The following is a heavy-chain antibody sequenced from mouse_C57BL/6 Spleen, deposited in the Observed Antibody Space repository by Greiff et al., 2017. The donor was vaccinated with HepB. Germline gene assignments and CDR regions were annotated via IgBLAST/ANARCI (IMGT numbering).Heavy chain of an antibody. CDR3: ARGDYSNYFDH. D-gene: IGHD2-5*01. Sequence: QVHVKQPGAELVKPGASVKMSCKASGYTFTSYWITWVKQRPGQGLEWIGDIYPGSGSTNYNEKFKSKATLTVDTSSSTAYMQLSSLTSEDSAVYYCARGDYSNYFDHWGQGTTLTVSS. CDR1: GYTFTSYW. CDR2: IYPGSGST. V-gene: IGHV1-55*01. J-gene: IGHJ2*01.